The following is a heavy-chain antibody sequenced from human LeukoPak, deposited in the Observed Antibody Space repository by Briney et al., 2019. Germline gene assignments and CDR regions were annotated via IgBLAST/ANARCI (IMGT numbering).Heavy chain of an antibody. V-gene: IGHV3-23*01. J-gene: IGHJ4*02. D-gene: IGHD3-10*01. CDR3: ARDTPYYYGSGSLWRFDY. CDR1: GFTFSSYA. Sequence: PGGSLRLSCAASGFTFSSYAMSWVRQAPGKGLEWVSAISGSGGSTYYADSVKGRFTISRDNAKNTLYLQMNSLRAEDTAVYYCARDTPYYYGSGSLWRFDYWGQGTLVTVSS. CDR2: ISGSGGST.